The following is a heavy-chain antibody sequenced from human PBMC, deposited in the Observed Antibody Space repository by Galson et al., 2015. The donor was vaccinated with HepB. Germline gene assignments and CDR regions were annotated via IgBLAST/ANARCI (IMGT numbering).Heavy chain of an antibody. D-gene: IGHD2/OR15-2a*01. V-gene: IGHV3-30-3*01. CDR1: GFTFSRYA. CDR2: ISYDGNDK. CDR3: VSGLSIES. Sequence: SLRLSCAASGFTFSRYAMHWVRQAPGKGPEWVAVISYDGNDKYYADSVKGRFTISRDTSKNTLYLQMNSLRAEDTAVYYCVSGLSIESWGQGALVTVSS. J-gene: IGHJ4*02.